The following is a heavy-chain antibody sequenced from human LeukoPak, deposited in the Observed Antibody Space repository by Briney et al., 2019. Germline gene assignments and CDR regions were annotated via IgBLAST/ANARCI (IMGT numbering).Heavy chain of an antibody. CDR2: IYHSGST. CDR1: GYSISSGYY. J-gene: IGHJ4*02. D-gene: IGHD2-2*01. Sequence: PSETLSLTCTVSGYSISSGYYWGWIRQPPGKGLEWIGSIYHSGSTYYNPSLKSRVTISVDTSKNQFSLKLSSVTAADTAVYYCARDTPDIVVVPAAHEYWGQGTLVTVSS. V-gene: IGHV4-38-2*02. CDR3: ARDTPDIVVVPAAHEY.